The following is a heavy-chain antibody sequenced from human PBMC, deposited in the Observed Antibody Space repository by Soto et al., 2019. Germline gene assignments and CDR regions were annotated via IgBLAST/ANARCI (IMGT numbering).Heavy chain of an antibody. D-gene: IGHD5-18*01. V-gene: IGHV4-59*01. J-gene: IGHJ5*02. Sequence: SETLSLTCTVSGGSISSYYWSWIRQPPGKGLEWIGYIYYSGSTNYNPSLKSRVIISVDTSKNQFSLKLSSVTAADTAVYYCARGLSSRGYSYGYPYNWFDPWGQGTLVTVSS. CDR3: ARGLSSRGYSYGYPYNWFDP. CDR2: IYYSGST. CDR1: GGSISSYY.